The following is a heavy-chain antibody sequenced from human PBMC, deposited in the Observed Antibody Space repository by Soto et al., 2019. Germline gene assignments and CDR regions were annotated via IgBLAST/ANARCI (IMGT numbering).Heavy chain of an antibody. CDR3: ARAATGSYHSAY. D-gene: IGHD3-10*01. Sequence: QVQLVQSGPEVKNPGASVRVSCVASGYAFTSYGVNWVRQALGQGLEWMGWIAPHSGRTTYLPKFQGRVTMTADVSTNTAYIELRSLTSDDTGTYFCARAATGSYHSAYWGQGTVVTVSS. J-gene: IGHJ4*02. V-gene: IGHV1-18*04. CDR1: GYAFTSYG. CDR2: IAPHSGRT.